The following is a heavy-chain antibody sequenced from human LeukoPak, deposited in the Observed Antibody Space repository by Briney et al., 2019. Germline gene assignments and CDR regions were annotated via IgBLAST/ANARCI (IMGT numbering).Heavy chain of an antibody. V-gene: IGHV4-4*07. CDR2: IYSSGST. CDR1: RGSINTYY. J-gene: IGHJ4*02. D-gene: IGHD3-10*01. CDR3: ARGPGELDH. Sequence: KPSETLSLTCTVSRGSINTYYWNWIRQPAGKGLEWIGRIYSSGSTTYTPSLKSRVIMSVDTSKNLIYLSLRSVTAADTAVYFCARGPGELDHWGQGTLVTVSS.